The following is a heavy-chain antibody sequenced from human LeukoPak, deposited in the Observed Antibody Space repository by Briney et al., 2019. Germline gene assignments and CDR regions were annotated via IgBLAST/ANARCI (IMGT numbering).Heavy chain of an antibody. CDR3: ARRHIVVVPAEGNWFDP. CDR2: IYYSGST. V-gene: IGHV4-59*08. CDR1: GGSISSYY. J-gene: IGHJ5*02. D-gene: IGHD2-2*01. Sequence: LPETLSLTCTVSGGSISSYYWSWLRQPPGKGLEWIGYIYYSGSTNYNPSLKSRVTISVDTSKNQFSLKLSSVTAADTAVYYCARRHIVVVPAEGNWFDPWGQGTLVTVSS.